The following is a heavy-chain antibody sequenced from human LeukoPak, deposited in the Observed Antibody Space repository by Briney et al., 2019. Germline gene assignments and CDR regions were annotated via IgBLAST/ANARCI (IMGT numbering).Heavy chain of an antibody. CDR3: ARGYSSSWYWFDP. CDR1: GGSISSYY. CDR2: IYYSGST. Sequence: SETLSLTCTVSGGSISSYYWSWIRQPPGKGLEWNGYIYYSGSTNYNPSLKSRVTISVDTSKNQFSLKLSSVTAADTAVYYCARGYSSSWYWFDPWGQGTLVTVSS. J-gene: IGHJ5*02. D-gene: IGHD6-13*01. V-gene: IGHV4-59*01.